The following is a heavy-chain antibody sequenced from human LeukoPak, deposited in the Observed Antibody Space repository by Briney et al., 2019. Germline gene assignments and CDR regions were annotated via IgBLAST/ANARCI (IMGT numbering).Heavy chain of an antibody. CDR3: ARGVDYYDSSGSWRGYYFDY. D-gene: IGHD3-22*01. Sequence: PSETLSLTCTVSGASISSYYWTWIRQPPGKGLECIGYISYSGSTNYNPSLKSRVTISVDTSKNLFSLKLSSVTAADTAVYYCARGVDYYDSSGSWRGYYFDYWGQGTLVTVSS. CDR1: GASISSYY. CDR2: ISYSGST. V-gene: IGHV4-59*12. J-gene: IGHJ4*02.